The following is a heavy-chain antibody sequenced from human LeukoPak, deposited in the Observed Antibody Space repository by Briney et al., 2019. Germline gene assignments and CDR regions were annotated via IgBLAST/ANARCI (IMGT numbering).Heavy chain of an antibody. V-gene: IGHV4-59*12. Sequence: SETLSLTCTVSGGSISSYYWSWIRQPPGKGLEWIGYIYYSGSTNYNPSLKSRVTISVDTSKNQFSLKLSSVTAADTAVYYCARDGSPVYYYYGMDVWGQGTTVTVSS. CDR3: ARDGSPVYYYYGMDV. J-gene: IGHJ6*02. CDR1: GGSISSYY. CDR2: IYYSGST. D-gene: IGHD2-2*03.